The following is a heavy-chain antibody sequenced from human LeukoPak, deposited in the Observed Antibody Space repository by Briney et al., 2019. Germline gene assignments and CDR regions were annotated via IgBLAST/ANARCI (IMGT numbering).Heavy chain of an antibody. CDR2: IYHSGST. D-gene: IGHD4-17*01. CDR3: ARRLNGDSSKDLNAFDI. V-gene: IGHV4-30-2*01. CDR1: GGSISSGGYY. J-gene: IGHJ3*02. Sequence: PSQTLSLTCTVSGGSISSGGYYWSWIRQPPGKGLEWIGYIYHSGSTYYNPSLKSRVTISVDRSKNQFSLKLSSVTAADTAVYYCARRLNGDSSKDLNAFDIWGQGTMVTVSS.